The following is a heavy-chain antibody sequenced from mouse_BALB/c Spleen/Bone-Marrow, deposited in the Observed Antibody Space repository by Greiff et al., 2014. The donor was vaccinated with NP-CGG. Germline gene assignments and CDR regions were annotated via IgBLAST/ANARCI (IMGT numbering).Heavy chain of an antibody. CDR2: INPSSGYT. CDR1: GYTFTTYT. J-gene: IGHJ4*01. V-gene: IGHV1-4*01. Sequence: VQLQQSGAELARLGASVKMSCRASGYTFTTYTMHWVKQRPGQGLEWIGYINPSSGYTYYNQKFKDKATLTADKSSSAAYLQLSSLTSEDSAVYYCARVYGNYDAMDYWGQGTSVTVSS. D-gene: IGHD2-1*01. CDR3: ARVYGNYDAMDY.